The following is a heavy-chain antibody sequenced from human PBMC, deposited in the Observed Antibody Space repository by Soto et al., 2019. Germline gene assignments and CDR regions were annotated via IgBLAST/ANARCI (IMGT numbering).Heavy chain of an antibody. CDR3: ARDRSENLAAAGRDNWFDT. Sequence: QVQLVQSGAEVKKPGASVKVSCKASGYTFTSYGINWVRQAPGQGLEWMGWISAYNGNTNYAQKVQGRVTMTTDTSTSTAYMELRSLRSDDTAVYYCARDRSENLAAAGRDNWFDTWGQGTLVSVSS. CDR1: GYTFTSYG. J-gene: IGHJ5*02. V-gene: IGHV1-18*01. D-gene: IGHD6-13*01. CDR2: ISAYNGNT.